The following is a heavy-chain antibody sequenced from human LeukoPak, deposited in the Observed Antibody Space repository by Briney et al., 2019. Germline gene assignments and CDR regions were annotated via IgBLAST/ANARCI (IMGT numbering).Heavy chain of an antibody. D-gene: IGHD5-24*01. Sequence: ASVKVSCKASGYTFTSYDINWVRQATGQGLEWMGWMNPNSGNTGYAQKFQGRVTITRNTSISTAYMELSSLRSEDTAVYYCARGGDGYNFVGVDYWGQGTLVTVSS. J-gene: IGHJ4*02. CDR3: ARGGDGYNFVGVDY. V-gene: IGHV1-8*03. CDR2: MNPNSGNT. CDR1: GYTFTSYD.